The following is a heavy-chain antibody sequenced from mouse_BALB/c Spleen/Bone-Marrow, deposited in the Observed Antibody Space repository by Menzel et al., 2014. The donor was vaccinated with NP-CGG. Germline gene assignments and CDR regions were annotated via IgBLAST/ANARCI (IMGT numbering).Heavy chain of an antibody. Sequence: EVKLQESGTVLARPGAAVKMSCKASGYTFSNYWMHWVKQRPGQGLEWIGTIYPGNSDTTYNQKFKGKVKLTAVTSTSTAYMELSSLTNEDSAVYYCTTLARSDFDYWGQGTTLTVSS. CDR2: IYPGNSDT. CDR3: TTLARSDFDY. CDR1: GYTFSNYW. D-gene: IGHD3-1*01. J-gene: IGHJ2*01. V-gene: IGHV1-5*01.